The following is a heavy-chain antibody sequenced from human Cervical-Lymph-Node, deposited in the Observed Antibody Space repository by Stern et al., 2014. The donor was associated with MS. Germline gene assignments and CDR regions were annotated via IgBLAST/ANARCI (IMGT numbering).Heavy chain of an antibody. D-gene: IGHD3/OR15-3a*01. J-gene: IGHJ5*02. CDR1: GYTFTNYG. CDR2: ISAYNGNT. Sequence: QMQLVQSGAEVKKPGASVKVSCKASGYTFTNYGITWVRQAPGQGLEWMGWISAYNGNTNHAQKLQGRVTMTTDTSTSTAYMELRSLRSDDTAVYYCARDQRDYWGAWFDPWGQGTLVTVSS. CDR3: ARDQRDYWGAWFDP. V-gene: IGHV1-18*01.